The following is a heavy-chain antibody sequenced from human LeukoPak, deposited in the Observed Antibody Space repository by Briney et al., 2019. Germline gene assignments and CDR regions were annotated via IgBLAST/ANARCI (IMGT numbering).Heavy chain of an antibody. J-gene: IGHJ4*02. CDR2: VSPRGST. CDR3: ARVPLWWKLPFDY. D-gene: IGHD2-15*01. Sequence: SETLSLTCIVYGGSFSGYCWSWIRQPPGKGLEWIGDVSPRGSTNYNPSLKSRVTMSRDTSKNQFSLKLDSVTAADTAVYYCARVPLWWKLPFDYWGQGAPVTVPS. CDR1: GGSFSGYC. V-gene: IGHV4-34*01.